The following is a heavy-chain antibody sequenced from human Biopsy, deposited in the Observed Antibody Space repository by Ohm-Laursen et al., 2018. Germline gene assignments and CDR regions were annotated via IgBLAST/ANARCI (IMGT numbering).Heavy chain of an antibody. CDR2: RIPYFNTI. D-gene: IGHD2/OR15-2a*01. CDR1: GVTFATYA. J-gene: IGHJ3*01. CDR3: VGGQRGPPIGVTVPGDAFDL. V-gene: IGHV1-69*13. Sequence: ASVKVSCKASGVTFATYAFGWVRQAPGQGLEGMGGRIPYFNTIYYARNFQDRAVITADWSARTTDMQLSGLRPDDTAVYYCVGGQRGPPIGVTVPGDAFDLWGPGTMVTVSP.